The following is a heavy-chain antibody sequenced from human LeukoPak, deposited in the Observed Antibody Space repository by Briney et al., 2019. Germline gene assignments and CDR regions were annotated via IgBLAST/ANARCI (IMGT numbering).Heavy chain of an antibody. CDR1: GGSVSSSIYY. CDR3: ASRNDILTGYVFDF. J-gene: IGHJ4*02. D-gene: IGHD3-9*01. Sequence: SSETLSLTCTVSGGSVSSSIYYWGWIRQPPGKGLEWIGSIYYSRSTSYNPSLKSRVTISVDTSKNQFSLKLTSVTAADTAVYYCASRNDILTGYVFDFWGQGTLVTVSS. CDR2: IYYSRST. V-gene: IGHV4-39*01.